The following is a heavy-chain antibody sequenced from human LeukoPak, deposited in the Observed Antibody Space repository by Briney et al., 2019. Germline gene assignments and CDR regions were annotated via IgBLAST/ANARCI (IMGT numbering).Heavy chain of an antibody. CDR3: ARRSYYYDSSGYYSYYFDY. Sequence: PSETLSLTCTVSGGSISSYYWSWIRQPPGKGLEWIGEINHSGSTNYNPSLKSRVTISVDTSKDQFSLKLSSVTAADTAVYYCARRSYYYDSSGYYSYYFDYWGQGTLVTVSS. V-gene: IGHV4-34*01. CDR1: GGSISSYY. D-gene: IGHD3-22*01. J-gene: IGHJ4*02. CDR2: INHSGST.